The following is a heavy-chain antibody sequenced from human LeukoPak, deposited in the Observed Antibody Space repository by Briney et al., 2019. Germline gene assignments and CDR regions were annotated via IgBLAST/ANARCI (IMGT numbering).Heavy chain of an antibody. CDR2: ISVTTTFI. J-gene: IGHJ3*02. CDR3: ARDLPGELGRGVFDI. CDR1: GFNLSNYS. D-gene: IGHD1-1*01. Sequence: PGGSLRLSCAASGFNLSNYSMNWVRQVPGKGLEWVSSISVTTTFIYYADSVKGRFTISRDNAKNSLYLQMNTLRVDDTAVYYCARDLPGELGRGVFDIWGQGTMVTVSS. V-gene: IGHV3-21*01.